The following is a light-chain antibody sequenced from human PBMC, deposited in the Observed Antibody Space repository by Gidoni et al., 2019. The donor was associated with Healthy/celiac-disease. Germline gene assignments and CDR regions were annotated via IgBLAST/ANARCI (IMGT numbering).Light chain of an antibody. V-gene: IGKV1-39*01. CDR3: QQTYSTPFT. J-gene: IGKJ3*01. Sequence: DIQMTQSPSSLSASVGDRVTITCRASQSIITYLNWYQQKPGKAPKLLIYAASSLQSGVPSRFSGSGSGTDLTLTISSLQPEDFATYYCQQTYSTPFTFGPGTNVDIK. CDR2: AAS. CDR1: QSIITY.